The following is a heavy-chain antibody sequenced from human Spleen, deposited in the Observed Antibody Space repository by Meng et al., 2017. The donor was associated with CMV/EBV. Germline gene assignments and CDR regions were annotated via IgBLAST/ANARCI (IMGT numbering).Heavy chain of an antibody. J-gene: IGHJ4*02. CDR2: TYYRSKWYN. D-gene: IGHD3-3*01. CDR1: GDSVASNSAA. Sequence: QVQLRQSGPGLGKPSQTLSLTCAISGDSVASNSAAWNWIRQSPSRGLEWLGRTYYRSKWYNDYAVSVKSRITINPDTSKNQFSLQLNSVTPEDTAVYYCARVQRDFWSGYLAIWGQGTLVTVSS. V-gene: IGHV6-1*01. CDR3: ARVQRDFWSGYLAI.